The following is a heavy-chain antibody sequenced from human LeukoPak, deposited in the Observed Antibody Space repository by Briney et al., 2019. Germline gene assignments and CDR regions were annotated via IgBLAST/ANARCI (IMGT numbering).Heavy chain of an antibody. V-gene: IGHV3-33*06. CDR2: IWYDGSNK. D-gene: IGHD2-21*02. CDR3: AKDFEAYCGGDCYSKPNWFDP. CDR1: GFTFSSYG. J-gene: IGHJ5*02. Sequence: GGSLRLSCAASGFTFSSYGMHWVRQAPGKGLEWVAVIWYDGSNKYYADSVKGRFTISRDNSKNPLYLQMNSLRAEDTAVYYCAKDFEAYCGGDCYSKPNWFDPWGQGTLVTVSS.